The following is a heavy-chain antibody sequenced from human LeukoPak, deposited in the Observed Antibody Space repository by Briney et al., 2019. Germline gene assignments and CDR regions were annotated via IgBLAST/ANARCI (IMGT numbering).Heavy chain of an antibody. Sequence: SGTLSLTCGVSGGFIINGKWWSWVRQPPGKGLEWIGEISHSGSPNYNPSLKGRLTISVDTSKNQFSLKLSSVTAADTAVYYCASLDYYGSGSYDYWGQGTLVTVSS. J-gene: IGHJ4*02. CDR2: ISHSGSP. CDR3: ASLDYYGSGSYDY. CDR1: GGFIINGKW. V-gene: IGHV4-4*02. D-gene: IGHD3-10*01.